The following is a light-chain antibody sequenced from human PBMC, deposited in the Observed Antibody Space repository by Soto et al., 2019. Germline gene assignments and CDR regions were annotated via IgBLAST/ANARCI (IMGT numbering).Light chain of an antibody. CDR1: QSINIY. J-gene: IGKJ2*01. CDR3: QHSYSTPHT. V-gene: IGKV1-39*01. Sequence: DIQMTQSPSSLSASVGDRVTITCRASQSINIYLNWYQQKPGRAPKLVINAASRLQSGVPSRFSGSGSGTDFTLSLSPLQPEDLATYYWQHSYSTPHTFGQGTNMESK. CDR2: AAS.